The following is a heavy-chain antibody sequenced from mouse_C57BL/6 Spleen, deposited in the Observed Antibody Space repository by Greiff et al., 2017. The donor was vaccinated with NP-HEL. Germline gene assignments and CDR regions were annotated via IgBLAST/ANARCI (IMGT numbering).Heavy chain of an antibody. CDR1: GYTFTDYE. CDR2: IDPETGGT. J-gene: IGHJ4*01. D-gene: IGHD1-1*01. V-gene: IGHV1-15*01. Sequence: QVQLQQSGAELVRPGASVTLSCKASGYTFTDYEMHWVKQTPVHGLEWIGAIDPETGGTAYNQKFKGKAILTADKSSSTAYMELRSLTSEDSAVYYCTRGSRGYYAMDYWGQGTSVTVSS. CDR3: TRGSRGYYAMDY.